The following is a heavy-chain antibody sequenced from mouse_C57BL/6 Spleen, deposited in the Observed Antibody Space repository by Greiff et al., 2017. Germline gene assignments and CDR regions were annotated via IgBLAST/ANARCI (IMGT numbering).Heavy chain of an antibody. D-gene: IGHD2-5*01. CDR3: ARDSNYDYFDY. CDR2: IDPSDSYT. V-gene: IGHV1-59*01. J-gene: IGHJ2*01. CDR1: GYTFTSYW. Sequence: QVQLQQPGAELVRPGTSVKLSCKASGYTFTSYWMHWVKQRPGQGLEWIGVIDPSDSYTNYNQKFKGKATLTVDTTSSTAYMQLSSLTSEDSAVYYFARDSNYDYFDYWGQGTTLTVSS.